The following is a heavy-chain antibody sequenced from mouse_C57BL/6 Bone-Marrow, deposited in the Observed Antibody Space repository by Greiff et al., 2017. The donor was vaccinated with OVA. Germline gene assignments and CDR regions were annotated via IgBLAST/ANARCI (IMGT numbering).Heavy chain of an antibody. CDR1: GFTFSDFY. Sequence: EVQGVESGGGLVQSGRSLRLSCATSGFTFSDFYMEWVRQAPGKGLEWIAASRNKANDYTTEYSASVKGRFIVSRDTSQSILYLQMNALRAEDTAIYYCARADGYSLDYWGQGTTLTVSS. D-gene: IGHD2-3*01. CDR3: ARADGYSLDY. CDR2: SRNKANDYTT. V-gene: IGHV7-1*01. J-gene: IGHJ2*01.